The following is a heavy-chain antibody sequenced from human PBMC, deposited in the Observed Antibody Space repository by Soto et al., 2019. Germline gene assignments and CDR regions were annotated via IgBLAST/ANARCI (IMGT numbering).Heavy chain of an antibody. CDR3: ARDHGESITMVRGESSYYYYGMDV. J-gene: IGHJ6*02. CDR2: INPSGGST. V-gene: IGHV1-46*01. Sequence: QVQLVQSGAEVKKPGASVKVSCKASGYTFTSYYMHWVRQAPGQGLEWMGIINPSGGSTSYAQKFQGRVTMGRDTSPSTVYMELSSLRSEDTAVYYCARDHGESITMVRGESSYYYYGMDVWGQGTTVTVSS. D-gene: IGHD3-10*01. CDR1: GYTFTSYY.